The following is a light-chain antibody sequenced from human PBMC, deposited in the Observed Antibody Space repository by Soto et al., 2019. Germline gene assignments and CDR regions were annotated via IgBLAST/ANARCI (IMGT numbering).Light chain of an antibody. J-gene: IGKJ4*01. CDR2: VAS. CDR3: QQRTNWLT. CDR1: QGISNY. Sequence: DIQMTQSPSSLSASVGDRVTITCRASQGISNYLAWYQQKPGKVPKLLIYVASTLQSGVPSRFSGSGSGTDFTLTISSLEPEDFAVYYCQQRTNWLTFGGGTKVEIK. V-gene: IGKV1-27*01.